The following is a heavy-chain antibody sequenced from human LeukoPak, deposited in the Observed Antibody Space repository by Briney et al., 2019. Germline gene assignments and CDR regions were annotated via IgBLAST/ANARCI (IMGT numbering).Heavy chain of an antibody. CDR2: IIPIFGTA. Sequence: SVKVSCKASGGTFSGYAISWVRQAPGQGLEWMGGIIPIFGTANYAQKFQGRVTITTDESTSTAYMELSSLRSEDTAVYYCARDLGYYDSSGYYYEGSDYWGQGTLVTVSS. CDR1: GGTFSGYA. V-gene: IGHV1-69*05. J-gene: IGHJ4*02. CDR3: ARDLGYYDSSGYYYEGSDY. D-gene: IGHD3-22*01.